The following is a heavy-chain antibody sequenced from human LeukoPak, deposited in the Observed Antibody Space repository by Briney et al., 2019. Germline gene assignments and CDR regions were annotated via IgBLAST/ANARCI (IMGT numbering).Heavy chain of an antibody. V-gene: IGHV3-7*03. Sequence: GGSLRLSCAASGFTFSNYGMSWVRQAPGKGLEWVADINEDGSDKYSVDSVKGRFTISRDNAKNSVYLQMNSLRAEDTALYYCAKDRTVRGVIIYYFDSWGQGTLVTVSS. J-gene: IGHJ4*02. CDR2: INEDGSDK. D-gene: IGHD3-10*01. CDR1: GFTFSNYG. CDR3: AKDRTVRGVIIYYFDS.